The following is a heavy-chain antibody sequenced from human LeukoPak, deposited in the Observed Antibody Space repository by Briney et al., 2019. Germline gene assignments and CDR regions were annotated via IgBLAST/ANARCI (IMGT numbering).Heavy chain of an antibody. CDR3: AKHYRSGNYYNYFTY. Sequence: GGSLRLSCAASGFSFSSYALSWVRQAPGRGLEWVSAISDSGGRTYYADLVKGRFTISRDNSESTLFLQMSSLRADDTATYYCAKHYRSGNYYNYFTYCGQRTLVSVSS. D-gene: IGHD3-10*01. CDR1: GFSFSSYA. J-gene: IGHJ4*02. V-gene: IGHV3-23*01. CDR2: ISDSGGRT.